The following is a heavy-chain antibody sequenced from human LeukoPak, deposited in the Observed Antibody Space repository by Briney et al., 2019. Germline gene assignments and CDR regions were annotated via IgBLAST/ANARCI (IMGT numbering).Heavy chain of an antibody. D-gene: IGHD3-22*01. CDR2: INSDGSYT. Sequence: GGSLRLSCAASGFTFSSYWMHWVRQAPGKGLEWVSRINSDGSYTSYADSVKGRFTISRDNAKNTLYLQMNSLRAEDTAVYYCAKEPHNYYDQPYYFDYWGQGTLVTVSS. CDR3: AKEPHNYYDQPYYFDY. J-gene: IGHJ4*02. CDR1: GFTFSSYW. V-gene: IGHV3-74*01.